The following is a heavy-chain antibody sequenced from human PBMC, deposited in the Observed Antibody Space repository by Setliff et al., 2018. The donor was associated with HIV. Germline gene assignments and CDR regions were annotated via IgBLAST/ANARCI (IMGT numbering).Heavy chain of an antibody. CDR3: TTWSWPGYFDY. J-gene: IGHJ4*02. CDR2: IKSKSERQTT. CDR1: GVTLKNDW. Sequence: GGSLRLSCAASGVTLKNDWMNWVRQAPGKGLEWVGRIKSKSERQTTDYATPVKGRFTISRDDSKNTLYLEMNSLKTEDTAVYYCTTWSWPGYFDYWGQGTLVTVSS. D-gene: IGHD3-10*01. V-gene: IGHV3-15*05.